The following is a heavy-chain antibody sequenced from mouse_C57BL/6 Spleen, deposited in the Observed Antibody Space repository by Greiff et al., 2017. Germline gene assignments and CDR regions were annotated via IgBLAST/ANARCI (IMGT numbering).Heavy chain of an antibody. Sequence: VQLQQSGPELVKPGASVKISCKASGYAFSSSWMNWVKQRPGKGLEWIGRIYPGDGDTNYNGKFKGKATLTADKSSSTAYMQLSSLTSEDSAVYFCARGGSYDWYFDGWGTGTTVTVSS. CDR3: ARGGSYDWYFDG. D-gene: IGHD1-1*02. V-gene: IGHV1-82*01. CDR2: IYPGDGDT. J-gene: IGHJ1*03. CDR1: GYAFSSSW.